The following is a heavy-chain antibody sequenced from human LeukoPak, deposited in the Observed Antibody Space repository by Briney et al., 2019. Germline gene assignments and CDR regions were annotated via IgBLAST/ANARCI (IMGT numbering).Heavy chain of an antibody. V-gene: IGHV4-59*01. J-gene: IGHJ6*03. Sequence: SETLSLTCSVSGGSISSYYWSWIRQPPGKGLEYIEHVHDSGSTNYNPSLKSRVTISIDTSKNQFSLKLSSVAAADTAVYYCARVGSYCMDVWGKGSTVTVSS. D-gene: IGHD1-26*01. CDR3: ARVGSYCMDV. CDR2: VHDSGST. CDR1: GGSISSYY.